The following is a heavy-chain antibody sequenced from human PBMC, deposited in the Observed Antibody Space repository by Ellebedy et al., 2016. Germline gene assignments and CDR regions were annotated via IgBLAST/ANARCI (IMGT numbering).Heavy chain of an antibody. Sequence: SVKVSXKAFRGTFSNYAVTWVRQAPGQGLEWVGGIIPIFGTAKYAQKFQGRVTISADEPTSTAYMALSSLRSEDTAVYYCARGIEFTGTPPHYWGQGTLITVSS. CDR2: IIPIFGTA. CDR3: ARGIEFTGTPPHY. D-gene: IGHD1-1*01. J-gene: IGHJ4*02. V-gene: IGHV1-69*13. CDR1: RGTFSNYA.